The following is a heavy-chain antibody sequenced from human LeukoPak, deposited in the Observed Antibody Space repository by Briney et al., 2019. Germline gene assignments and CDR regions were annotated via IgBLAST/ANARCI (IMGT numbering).Heavy chain of an antibody. V-gene: IGHV4-30-4*01. D-gene: IGHD3-3*01. CDR2: IYVSGST. J-gene: IGHJ5*02. CDR3: AREAYDFWSGLNWFDP. CDR1: GGSISSGAYY. Sequence: SETLCLTCTVSGGSISSGAYYWGCIRQLPGQGLEWIRYIYVSGSTYYNPSLKSRFTISVDTSKNQFSLKLSSVTAADTAVYYCAREAYDFWSGLNWFDPWGQGTLVTVSS.